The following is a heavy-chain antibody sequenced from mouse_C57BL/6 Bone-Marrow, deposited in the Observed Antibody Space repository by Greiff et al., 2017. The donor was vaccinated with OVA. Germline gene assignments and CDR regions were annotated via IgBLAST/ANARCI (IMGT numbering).Heavy chain of an antibody. CDR2: IYPGDGDT. Sequence: VKLQESGPELVKPGASVKISCKASGYAFSSSWMNWVKQRPGKGLEWIGRIYPGDGDTNYNGKFKGKATLTADKSSSTAYMQLSSLTSEDSAVYFCASYGNSWYFDVWGTGTTVTVSS. V-gene: IGHV1-82*01. CDR1: GYAFSSSW. D-gene: IGHD2-1*01. CDR3: ASYGNSWYFDV. J-gene: IGHJ1*03.